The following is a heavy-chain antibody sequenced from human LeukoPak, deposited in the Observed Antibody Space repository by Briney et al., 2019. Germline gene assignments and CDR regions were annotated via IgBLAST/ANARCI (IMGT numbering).Heavy chain of an antibody. J-gene: IGHJ5*02. Sequence: GASVKVSCKAAGCTFTSYGISSVRQAPGQGVEWMGGISAYNGNANYAQKLQGRVTMTTDTSTSTAYMELRSLRSDDTAVYYCARYYDFWSGYSVRWFDPWGQGTLVTVSS. CDR3: ARYYDFWSGYSVRWFDP. CDR1: GCTFTSYG. D-gene: IGHD3-3*01. V-gene: IGHV1-18*01. CDR2: ISAYNGNA.